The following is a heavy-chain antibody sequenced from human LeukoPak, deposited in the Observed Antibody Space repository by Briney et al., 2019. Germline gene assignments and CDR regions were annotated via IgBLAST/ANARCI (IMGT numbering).Heavy chain of an antibody. D-gene: IGHD1-26*01. Sequence: GGSLRLSCAASGFTFSSYSMNWVRQAPGKGLEWVSSISSSSSYIYCADSVKGRFTISRDNAKNSLYLQMNSLRAEDTAVYYCARRAASEWELEVYFDYWGQGTLVTVSS. CDR2: ISSSSSYI. CDR3: ARRAASEWELEVYFDY. J-gene: IGHJ4*02. CDR1: GFTFSSYS. V-gene: IGHV3-21*01.